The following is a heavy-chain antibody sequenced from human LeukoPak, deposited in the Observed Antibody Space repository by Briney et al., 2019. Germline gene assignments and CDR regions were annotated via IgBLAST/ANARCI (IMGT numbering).Heavy chain of an antibody. CDR3: AKESPHFDY. J-gene: IGHJ4*02. CDR1: GFTFSNYA. V-gene: IGHV3-23*01. CDR2: ISGSGVTT. Sequence: GGSLRLSCAASGFTFSNYAMIWVRQAPGKGLEWVSTISGSGVTTYYVDSVKGRFTISRDNSKNTLHLQMNSLRAEDTAIFYCAKESPHFDYWGQGTLVTVTS.